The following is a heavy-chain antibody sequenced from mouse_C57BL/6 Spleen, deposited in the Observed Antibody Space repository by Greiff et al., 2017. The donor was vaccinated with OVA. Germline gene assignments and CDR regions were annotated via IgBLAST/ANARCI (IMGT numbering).Heavy chain of an antibody. CDR1: GYAFSSYW. CDR2: IYPGDGDT. D-gene: IGHD1-1*01. V-gene: IGHV1-80*01. CDR3: ARARSYAHWCFEG. Sequence: VQLQQSGAELVKPGASVKISCKASGYAFSSYWMNWVKQRPGKGLEWIGQIYPGDGDTNYNGKFKGKATLTADKSSSTAYMQLSSLTSEDSAVYFCARARSYAHWCFEGWGTGTTVTVSS. J-gene: IGHJ1*03.